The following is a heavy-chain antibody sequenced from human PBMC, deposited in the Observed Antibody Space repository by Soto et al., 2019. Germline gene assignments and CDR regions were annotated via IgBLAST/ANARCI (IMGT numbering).Heavy chain of an antibody. CDR1: GGSISSYY. Sequence: SETLSLTCTVSGGSISSYYWSWIRQPPGKGLEWIGYIYYSGSTNYNPSLTSRVTISVDTSKNQFSLKLNSMTAADTAVYYCARHNYGSGSTYFDYWGQGTLVTVSS. D-gene: IGHD3-10*01. J-gene: IGHJ4*02. V-gene: IGHV4-59*08. CDR3: ARHNYGSGSTYFDY. CDR2: IYYSGST.